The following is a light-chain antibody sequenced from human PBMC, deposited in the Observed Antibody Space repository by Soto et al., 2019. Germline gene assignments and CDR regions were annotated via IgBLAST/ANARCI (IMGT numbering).Light chain of an antibody. CDR3: QQRSTWPYT. CDR1: QSVSRY. J-gene: IGKJ2*01. Sequence: EIVLTQSPATLSLSPGERATLSCRASQSVSRYLAWYQQKPGQAPRLLIFDSSTRATGIPARFSGSGPGTDFTLAISSLVPEDFAVYYCQQRSTWPYTFGQGTKVEIK. V-gene: IGKV3-11*01. CDR2: DSS.